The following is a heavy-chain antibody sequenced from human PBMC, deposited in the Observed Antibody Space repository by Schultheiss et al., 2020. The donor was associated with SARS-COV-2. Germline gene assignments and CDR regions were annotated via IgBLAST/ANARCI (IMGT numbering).Heavy chain of an antibody. D-gene: IGHD4-11*01. CDR1: GYTFTSYG. V-gene: IGHV1-46*01. Sequence: ASVKVSCKASGYTFTSYGISWVRQAPGQGLEWMGIINPSGGSTSYAQKFQGRVTMTRDTSTSTVYMELSSLRSEDTAVYYCAREGVGDFSFFHDDLYSNYEGRWFDPWGQGTLVTVSS. CDR3: AREGVGDFSFFHDDLYSNYEGRWFDP. J-gene: IGHJ5*02. CDR2: INPSGGST.